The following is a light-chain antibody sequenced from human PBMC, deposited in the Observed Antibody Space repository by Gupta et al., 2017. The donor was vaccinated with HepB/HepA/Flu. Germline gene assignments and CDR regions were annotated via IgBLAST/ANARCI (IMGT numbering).Light chain of an antibody. J-gene: IGLJ2*01. CDR3: NYPDRTGNNMRVV. CDR2: RKN. Sequence: SSELTQDPAVSVALGQTVRITCQGDSLRGFYASWYQQKPVQAPVLVIYRKNNRPSGIPARACGSCSANAASVTITAAQAEDEAEYYCNYPDRTGNNMRVVFGGGTKLTVL. CDR1: SLRGFY. V-gene: IGLV3-19*01.